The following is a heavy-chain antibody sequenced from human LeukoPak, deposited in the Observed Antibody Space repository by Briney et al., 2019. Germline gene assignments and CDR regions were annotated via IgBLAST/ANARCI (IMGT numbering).Heavy chain of an antibody. J-gene: IGHJ5*02. CDR3: ASWGYYYDSSGFWFDP. CDR1: GGSISSYY. CDR2: IYYSGST. V-gene: IGHV4-59*01. Sequence: SETLSLTCTVSGGSISSYYWSWIRQPPGKGLEWIGYIYYSGSTNYNPSLKSRVTISVDTSKNQLSLKLSSVTAADTAVYYCASWGYYYDSSGFWFDPWGQGTLVTVSS. D-gene: IGHD3-22*01.